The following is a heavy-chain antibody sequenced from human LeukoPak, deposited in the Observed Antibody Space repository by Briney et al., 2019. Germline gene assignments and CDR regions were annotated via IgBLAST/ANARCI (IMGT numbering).Heavy chain of an antibody. J-gene: IGHJ4*02. CDR1: GFTLSTYG. D-gene: IGHD1-26*01. V-gene: IGHV3-33*01. Sequence: PPGRSLRLSCAASGFTLSTYGIHWVRQAPGKGLERVAVIWYDGSNKYYADSVKGRFTISRDNSKNTLYLQMNSLSAEDTAVYYCARGDSLGATLTDLDYWGLGTLVTVSS. CDR3: ARGDSLGATLTDLDY. CDR2: IWYDGSNK.